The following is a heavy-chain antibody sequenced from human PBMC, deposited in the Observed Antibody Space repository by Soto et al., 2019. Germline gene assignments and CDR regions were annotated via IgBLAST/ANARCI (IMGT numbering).Heavy chain of an antibody. CDR1: GGSIISGGYY. Sequence: SETLSLTCTVSGGSIISGGYYWIWIRQHPGKGLEWIGYIYYSGSTYYNPSLKSRVTISVDTSKNQFSLKLSSVTAADTAVYYCARIEGGGGYNWFDPWGQGTLVTVSS. CDR2: IYYSGST. J-gene: IGHJ5*02. D-gene: IGHD3-16*01. V-gene: IGHV4-31*03. CDR3: ARIEGGGGYNWFDP.